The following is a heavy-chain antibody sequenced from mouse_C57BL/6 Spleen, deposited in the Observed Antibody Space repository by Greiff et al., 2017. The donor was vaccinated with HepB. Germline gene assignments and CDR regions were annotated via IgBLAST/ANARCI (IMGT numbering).Heavy chain of an antibody. D-gene: IGHD1-1*01. CDR3: ARPQYYGSSWYYAMDY. CDR1: AYTFTSYW. CDR2: IYPGSGST. Sequence: VQLQQSGAELVKPGASVKMSCKASAYTFTSYWITWVKQRPGQGLEWIGDIYPGSGSTNYNEKFKSKATLTVDPSSRTADMQLSSLTSEDSAVYYCARPQYYGSSWYYAMDYWGQGTSVTVSS. V-gene: IGHV1-55*01. J-gene: IGHJ4*01.